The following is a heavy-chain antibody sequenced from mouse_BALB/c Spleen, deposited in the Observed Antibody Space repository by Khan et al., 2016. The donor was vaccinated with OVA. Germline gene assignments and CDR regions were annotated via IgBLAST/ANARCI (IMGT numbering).Heavy chain of an antibody. J-gene: IGHJ3*01. D-gene: IGHD3-1*01. CDR1: GYTFTDYY. Sequence: QVRLQQSGAELARPGASVKLSCKASGYTFTDYYINWVKQRTGQGLEWIGDIYPGNGNTNYNENFKGKATLTADKSSSTAFMHLSSLTSEDSAVYFCTRSGRVSFAFWGQGTLVTVSA. V-gene: IGHV1-77*01. CDR2: IYPGNGNT. CDR3: TRSGRVSFAF.